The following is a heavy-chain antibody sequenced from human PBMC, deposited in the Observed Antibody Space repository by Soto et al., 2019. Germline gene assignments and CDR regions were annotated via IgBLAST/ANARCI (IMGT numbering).Heavy chain of an antibody. CDR1: GFTFSSYG. V-gene: IGHV3-30*18. CDR2: IFYDGRNK. D-gene: IGHD3-10*01. Sequence: QPGGSLRLSCEASGFTFSSYGMYWVRQAPGKGLEWVAVIFYDGRNKYYADSVKGRFSISRDTSKKTLYLEMNNLRPEDTAVYYCAKARFGSGSLQHNFDSWGQGTLVTVSS. CDR3: AKARFGSGSLQHNFDS. J-gene: IGHJ4*02.